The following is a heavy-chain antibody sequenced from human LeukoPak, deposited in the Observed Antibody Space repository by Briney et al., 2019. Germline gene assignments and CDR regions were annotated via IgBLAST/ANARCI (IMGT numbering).Heavy chain of an antibody. J-gene: IGHJ4*02. Sequence: ASVKVSCKASGYTFTSYDINWARQATGQGLEWMGWMNPNSGNTGYAQKFQGRVTMTRNTSISTAYMELSSLRSEDTAVYYCARVVETPGTPLPLLLGNWGQGTLVTVST. D-gene: IGHD2-2*01. CDR2: MNPNSGNT. CDR1: GYTFTSYD. CDR3: ARVVETPGTPLPLLLGN. V-gene: IGHV1-8*01.